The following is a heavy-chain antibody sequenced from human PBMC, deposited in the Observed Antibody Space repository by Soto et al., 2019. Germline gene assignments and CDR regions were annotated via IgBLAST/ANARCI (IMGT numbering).Heavy chain of an antibody. Sequence: QVQLVQSGAEVKKPGASVKVSCKASGYTFTSYGISWVRQAPGQGLEWLGWISAYNGNTNYAQKLQGRVTMTTDTSTSTAYMERRSLRSDDTAVYYCARYCSSTSCDYQYYYYGMDVWGQGTTVTVSS. CDR2: ISAYNGNT. V-gene: IGHV1-18*01. CDR1: GYTFTSYG. CDR3: ARYCSSTSCDYQYYYYGMDV. J-gene: IGHJ6*02. D-gene: IGHD2-2*01.